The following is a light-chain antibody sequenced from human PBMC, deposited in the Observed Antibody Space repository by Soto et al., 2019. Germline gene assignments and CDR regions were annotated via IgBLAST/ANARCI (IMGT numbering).Light chain of an antibody. CDR2: KAS. CDR1: QSISSW. Sequence: DIQMTQSPSTLSASVGDRVTITCRASQSISSWLAWYQQKPGKAPKLLIYKASSLESGVPSRFSGTGSGTEFTLTISSLQTDDVGSYYCQQYRDYPWTFGQGTKVDIK. CDR3: QQYRDYPWT. J-gene: IGKJ1*01. V-gene: IGKV1-5*03.